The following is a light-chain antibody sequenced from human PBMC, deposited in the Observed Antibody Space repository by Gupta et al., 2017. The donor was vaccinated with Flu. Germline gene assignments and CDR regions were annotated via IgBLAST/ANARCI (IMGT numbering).Light chain of an antibody. CDR2: ETD. CDR3: GTWDNSLSAWV. Sequence: SSNIENNYVAWYQHLPGTAPKLIIYETDKQPSGIPDRFSGSKSGTSATLGITGVQTRDEADYYCGTWDNSLSAWVFGGGTKLTVL. CDR1: SSNIENNY. V-gene: IGLV1-51*02. J-gene: IGLJ3*02.